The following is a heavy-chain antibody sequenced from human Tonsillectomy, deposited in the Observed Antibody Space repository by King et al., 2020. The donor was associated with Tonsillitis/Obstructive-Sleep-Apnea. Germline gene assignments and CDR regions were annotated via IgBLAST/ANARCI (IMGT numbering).Heavy chain of an antibody. V-gene: IGHV4-59*01. Sequence: LQLQESGPGLVKPSETLSLTCTVSGGSISSYYWSWIRQPPGKGLEWIGYIYYSGSTNYNPSLKSRVTISVDTSKNQFSLKLSSVTAADTAVYYCARGPPRAPYLYYFDYWGQGTPVTVSS. D-gene: IGHD2/OR15-2a*01. J-gene: IGHJ4*02. CDR1: GGSISSYY. CDR2: IYYSGST. CDR3: ARGPPRAPYLYYFDY.